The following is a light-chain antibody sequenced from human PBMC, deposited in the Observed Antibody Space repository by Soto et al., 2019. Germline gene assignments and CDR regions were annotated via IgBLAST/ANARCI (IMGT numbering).Light chain of an antibody. CDR3: QQYSNWPRT. V-gene: IGKV1-39*01. CDR2: AAS. CDR1: QSISSY. J-gene: IGKJ1*01. Sequence: DIQRTESASSVSPCVGGRVTITCRASQSISSYLNWYQQKPGKAPKLLIYAASSLQSGVPSRFSGSGSGTDFTLTISSLQSEDFAVYYCQQYSNWPRTFGQGTKVDIK.